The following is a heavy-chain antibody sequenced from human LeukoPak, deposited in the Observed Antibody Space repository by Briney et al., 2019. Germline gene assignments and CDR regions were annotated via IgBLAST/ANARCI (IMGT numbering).Heavy chain of an antibody. CDR2: IWYDGSNK. CDR3: AGGTGAGLVDY. CDR1: GFTFSSYG. V-gene: IGHV3-33*01. Sequence: GGSLRLSCAASGFTFSSYGMHWVRQAPGKGLEWVAVIWYDGSNKYYADSVKGRFTISRDNSKNALYLQLNSLRAEDTAVYYCAGGTGAGLVDYWGQGTLVTVS. D-gene: IGHD1-1*01. J-gene: IGHJ4*02.